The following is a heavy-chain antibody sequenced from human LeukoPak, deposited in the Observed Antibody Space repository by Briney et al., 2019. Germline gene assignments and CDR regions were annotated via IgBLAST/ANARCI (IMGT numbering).Heavy chain of an antibody. Sequence: PGGSLRLSCAASGFTFSSYWMSWVRQAPGKGLEWVANIKQDGSEKYYVDSVKGRFTISRDNAKNSPYLQMNSLRAEDTAVYYCALTTNSGYFDYWGQGTLVTVSS. CDR1: GFTFSSYW. V-gene: IGHV3-7*01. D-gene: IGHD7-27*01. CDR2: IKQDGSEK. J-gene: IGHJ4*02. CDR3: ALTTNSGYFDY.